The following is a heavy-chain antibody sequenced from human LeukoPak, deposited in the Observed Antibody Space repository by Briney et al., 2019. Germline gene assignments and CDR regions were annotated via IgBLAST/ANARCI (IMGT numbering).Heavy chain of an antibody. CDR2: IIPIFGTA. Sequence: SVTVSCKASGGTFSSYAISWVRQAPGQGLEWMGGIIPIFGTANYAQKFQGRVTITADESTSTAYMELSSLRSEDTAVYYCAKSTPGPYCSGDSCPPTLTPFDSWGQGTLVTVSS. V-gene: IGHV1-69*13. CDR3: AKSTPGPYCSGDSCPPTLTPFDS. J-gene: IGHJ5*01. CDR1: GGTFSSYA. D-gene: IGHD2-21*02.